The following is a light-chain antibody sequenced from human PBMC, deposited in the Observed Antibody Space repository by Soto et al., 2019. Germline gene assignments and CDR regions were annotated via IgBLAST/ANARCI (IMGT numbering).Light chain of an antibody. CDR1: SSDVGGYNY. Sequence: SVLTQPASVSGSPGQSITISCTGTSSDVGGYNYVSWYQQHPGKAPKLMIYEVSNRPSGVSNRFSGSKSGNTASLTISGLQAEDEADYYCTSYTSSITYVFGTGTKATVL. V-gene: IGLV2-14*01. CDR3: TSYTSSITYV. CDR2: EVS. J-gene: IGLJ1*01.